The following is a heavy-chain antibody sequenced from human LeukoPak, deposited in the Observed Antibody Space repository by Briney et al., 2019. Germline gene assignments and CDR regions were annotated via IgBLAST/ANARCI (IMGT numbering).Heavy chain of an antibody. D-gene: IGHD6-19*01. J-gene: IGHJ4*02. V-gene: IGHV3-30*02. CDR1: GFTFSSYG. Sequence: PGGSLRLSCAASGFTFSSYGMHWVRQAPGKGLEWVAFIRYDGSNKYYADSVKGRFTISRDNSKNTLYLQMNSLRAEDTAVYYCAKDRGLVRDYYFDYWGQGTLVTVSS. CDR2: IRYDGSNK. CDR3: AKDRGLVRDYYFDY.